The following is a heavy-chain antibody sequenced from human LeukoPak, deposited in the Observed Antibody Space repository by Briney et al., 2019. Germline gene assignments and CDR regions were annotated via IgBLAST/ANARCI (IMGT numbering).Heavy chain of an antibody. V-gene: IGHV1-69*05. CDR1: GATFSSYA. J-gene: IGHJ4*02. CDR3: ASQSIAVAVLFDY. Sequence: SVKVSCKASGATFSSYAISWVRQAPGQGLEWMGGIIPIFGTANYAQKFQGRVTITTDESTSTAYMELSSLRSEDTAVYYCASQSIAVAVLFDYWGQGTLVTVSS. D-gene: IGHD6-19*01. CDR2: IIPIFGTA.